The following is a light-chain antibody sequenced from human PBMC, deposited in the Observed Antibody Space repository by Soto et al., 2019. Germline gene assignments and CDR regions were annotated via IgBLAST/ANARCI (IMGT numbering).Light chain of an antibody. Sequence: QSALTQPASVSGSPGQSITISCTGTSSDVGGYDYVSWYQLHPGKAPKLMVFEVSNRPSGVSNRFSGSKSGYTASLTISGLQAEDEADYYCNSHTSSGFRVFGTGTKVTVL. CDR3: NSHTSSGFRV. CDR2: EVS. J-gene: IGLJ1*01. CDR1: SSDVGGYDY. V-gene: IGLV2-14*01.